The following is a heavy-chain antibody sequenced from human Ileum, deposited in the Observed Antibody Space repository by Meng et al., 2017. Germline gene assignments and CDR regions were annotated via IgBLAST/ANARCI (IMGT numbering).Heavy chain of an antibody. CDR2: TYYRSKWYS. D-gene: IGHD3-3*01. V-gene: IGHV6-1*01. CDR1: GGSVSSNIAA. J-gene: IGHJ4*02. Sequence: QVQLQQSGPGLVKPWQTLSLTCAGSGGSVSSNIAAWNWIRQSPLRGLEWLGRTYYRSKWYSEYAVSVKSRISITPDTSKNQFSLQMNSVTPEDTAVYYCASGSGSLDYWGPGTLVTVSS. CDR3: ASGSGSLDY.